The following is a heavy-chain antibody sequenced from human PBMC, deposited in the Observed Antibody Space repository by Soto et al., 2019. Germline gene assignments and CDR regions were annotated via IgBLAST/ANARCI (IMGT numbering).Heavy chain of an antibody. V-gene: IGHV3-21*01. CDR3: AKVGVLRTNFRWFDL. J-gene: IGHJ5*02. CDR1: GFAFQTYT. Sequence: EGQLVESGGGLVKPGGSLRLSCAASGFAFQTYTMEWLRQPPGKGLEWVSSITISGNYIYYADSVKGRFTISRDNGRNSVYLQMNSLRAEDTAVYYCAKVGVLRTNFRWFDLWGQGNLVNVSS. D-gene: IGHD2-8*01. CDR2: ITISGNYI.